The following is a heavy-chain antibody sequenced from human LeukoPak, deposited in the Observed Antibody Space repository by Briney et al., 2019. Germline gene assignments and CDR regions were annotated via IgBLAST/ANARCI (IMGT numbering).Heavy chain of an antibody. V-gene: IGHV1-69*13. CDR3: ARTGENPPAATLYGMDV. Sequence: ASVKVSCKASGGTFSSYGISWVRQAPGQGLEWMGGIIPIFGTANYAQKFQGRATITADESTSTAYMELSSLRSEDTAVYYCARTGENPPAATLYGMDVWGQGTTVTVSS. D-gene: IGHD2-15*01. CDR1: GGTFSSYG. CDR2: IIPIFGTA. J-gene: IGHJ6*02.